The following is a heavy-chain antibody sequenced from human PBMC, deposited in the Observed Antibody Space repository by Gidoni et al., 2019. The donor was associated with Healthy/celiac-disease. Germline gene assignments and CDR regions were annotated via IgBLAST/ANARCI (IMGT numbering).Heavy chain of an antibody. CDR1: GYTFTSYY. CDR3: ARAYSYGYGSLFDAFDI. D-gene: IGHD5-18*01. Sequence: QVQLVQSGAEVKKPGASVKVSCKASGYTFTSYYMHWVRQAPGQGLEWMGIINPSGGSTSYAQKFQGRVTMTRDTSTSTVYMELSSLRSEDTAVYYCARAYSYGYGSLFDAFDIWGQGTMVTVSS. J-gene: IGHJ3*02. V-gene: IGHV1-46*01. CDR2: INPSGGST.